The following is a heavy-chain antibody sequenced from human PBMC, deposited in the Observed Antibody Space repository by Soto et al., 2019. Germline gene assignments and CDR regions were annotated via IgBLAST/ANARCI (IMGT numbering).Heavy chain of an antibody. CDR1: GFTVSSNY. Sequence: PGGYLRLSCAASGFTVSSNYMSWVRQAPGKGLEWVSVIYSGGSTYYADSVKGRFTISRDNSKNTLYLQMNSLRAEDTAVYYCARDSRIAACPGFYYYCGMHVWGEATSVTVSS. J-gene: IGHJ6*02. D-gene: IGHD6-6*01. CDR3: ARDSRIAACPGFYYYCGMHV. V-gene: IGHV3-53*01. CDR2: IYSGGST.